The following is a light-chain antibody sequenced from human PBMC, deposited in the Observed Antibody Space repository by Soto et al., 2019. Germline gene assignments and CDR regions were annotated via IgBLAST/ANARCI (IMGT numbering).Light chain of an antibody. CDR3: QQVKTFPPT. V-gene: IGKV1-9*01. CDR2: ASS. J-gene: IGKJ1*01. Sequence: DIQLTQSPSFLSASVGDRVTITCRASQDIRSYLAWYQRKPGKAPKLLIYASSYVQSGVPSRFTGSDSGTEFTLTITGLQPEDFATYYCQQVKTFPPTFGQGTNVEIK. CDR1: QDIRSY.